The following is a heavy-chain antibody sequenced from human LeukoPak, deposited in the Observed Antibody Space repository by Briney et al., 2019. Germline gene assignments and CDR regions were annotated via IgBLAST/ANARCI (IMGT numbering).Heavy chain of an antibody. J-gene: IGHJ6*02. CDR2: ISSSGSTI. CDR3: AREVVIDYYYGMDV. D-gene: IGHD2/OR15-2a*01. V-gene: IGHV3-48*03. CDR1: GFTFSSYE. Sequence: GGSLRLSCAASGFTFSSYEMNSVRQAPGKGLEWVSYISSSGSTIYYADCVKGRFTISRDNAKNSLYLQMNSLRAEDTAVYYCAREVVIDYYYGMDVWGQGTTVTVSS.